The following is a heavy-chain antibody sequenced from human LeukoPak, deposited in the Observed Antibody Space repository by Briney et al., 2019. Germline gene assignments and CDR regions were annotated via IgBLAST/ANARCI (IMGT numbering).Heavy chain of an antibody. V-gene: IGHV3-23*01. CDR2: ISGSGGST. CDR3: AKPTLYYDILTGYYSPLPFDI. Sequence: ETLSLTCTVSGGSITSTSYHWGWVRQAPGKGLEWVSAISGSGGSTYYADSVKGRFTISRDNSKNTLYLQMNSLRAEDTAVYYCAKPTLYYDILTGYYSPLPFDIWGQGTMVTVSS. D-gene: IGHD3-9*01. J-gene: IGHJ3*02. CDR1: GGSITSTSYH.